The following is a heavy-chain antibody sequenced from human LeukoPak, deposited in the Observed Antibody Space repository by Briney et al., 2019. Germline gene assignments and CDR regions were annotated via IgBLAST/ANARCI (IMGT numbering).Heavy chain of an antibody. V-gene: IGHV4-34*01. CDR2: INHSGST. CDR3: ARLTSPAGAAADS. Sequence: PSETLSLTCTVSGGSISSYYWSWIRQPPGKGLEWIGEINHSGSTNYNPSLKSRVTISVDTSKNQFSLKLSSVTAADTAVYYCARLTSPAGAAADSWGQGTLVTVSS. CDR1: GGSISSYY. D-gene: IGHD6-13*01. J-gene: IGHJ5*02.